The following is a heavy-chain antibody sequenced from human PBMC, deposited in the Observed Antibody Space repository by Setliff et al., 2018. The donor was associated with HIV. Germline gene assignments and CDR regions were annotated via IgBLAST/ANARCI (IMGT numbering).Heavy chain of an antibody. V-gene: IGHV4-39*02. CDR2: ILYGGNT. CDR1: GGSVSSRGYY. J-gene: IGHJ3*02. Sequence: SETLSLTCTVSGGSVSSRGYYWGWIRQPPGKGPEWIATILYGGNTYYNPSLKSRVTISVDTSKNHFSLKLNSVTAADTAVYFCARPTTGVGGGAAFDIWGQGTMXTVSS. D-gene: IGHD2-8*01. CDR3: ARPTTGVGGGAAFDI.